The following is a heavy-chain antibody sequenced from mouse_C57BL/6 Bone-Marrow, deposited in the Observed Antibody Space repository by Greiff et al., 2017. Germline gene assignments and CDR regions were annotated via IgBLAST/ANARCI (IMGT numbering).Heavy chain of an antibody. CDR3: AKRGDWDVGSYFDV. D-gene: IGHD4-1*01. CDR2: IWSGGST. J-gene: IGHJ1*03. V-gene: IGHV2-2*01. CDR1: GFSLTSYG. Sequence: QVQLKESGPGLVQPSQSLSITCTVSGFSLTSYGVHWVRQSPGKGLEWLGVIWSGGSTDYNAAFISRLSISKDNSKSHVFFKMNSLQADDTAIYYCAKRGDWDVGSYFDVWGTGTTVTVSS.